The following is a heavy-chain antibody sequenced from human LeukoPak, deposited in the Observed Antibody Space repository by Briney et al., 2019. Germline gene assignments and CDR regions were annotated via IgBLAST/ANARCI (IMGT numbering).Heavy chain of an antibody. Sequence: GGSLRLSCAAPGFAFSSSWMSWVRQAPGKGLEWVANIKPDGGVKNYVASLKGRFTISRDNAKNTVYLQMNSLRVEDTAVYYCARVYETNGYLYWGQGSLVTVSS. V-gene: IGHV3-7*01. D-gene: IGHD3-22*01. CDR1: GFAFSSSW. CDR2: IKPDGGVK. CDR3: ARVYETNGYLY. J-gene: IGHJ4*02.